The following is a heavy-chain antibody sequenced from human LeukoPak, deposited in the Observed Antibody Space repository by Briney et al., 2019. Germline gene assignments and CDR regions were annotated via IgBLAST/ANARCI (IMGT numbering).Heavy chain of an antibody. CDR2: ISAYNGNT. V-gene: IGHV1-18*01. CDR3: ARVTIPIVVVPAAIRVPDY. D-gene: IGHD2-2*02. J-gene: IGHJ4*02. Sequence: ASVKVSCKASGYTFTSYGINWVRQAPGQGLEWMGWISAYNGNTNYAQKLQGRVTMTTDTSTSTAYMELRSLRSDDTAVYYCARVTIPIVVVPAAIRVPDYWGQGTLVTVSS. CDR1: GYTFTSYG.